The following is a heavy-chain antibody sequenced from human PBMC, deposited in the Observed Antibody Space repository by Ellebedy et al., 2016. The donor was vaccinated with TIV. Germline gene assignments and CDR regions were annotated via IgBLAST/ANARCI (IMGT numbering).Heavy chain of an antibody. CDR2: ASYDGRNK. CDR1: GFIFSNFG. Sequence: PGGSLRLSCAASGFIFSNFGMHWVRQAPGTGLAWVAVASYDGRNKYVVDSVKGRFTISRDNSKNTLHLQMNSLRPEDTAFYYCAKGGAKGIAAAGLGFWGQGTLVTVSS. V-gene: IGHV3-30*18. D-gene: IGHD6-13*01. CDR3: AKGGAKGIAAAGLGF. J-gene: IGHJ4*02.